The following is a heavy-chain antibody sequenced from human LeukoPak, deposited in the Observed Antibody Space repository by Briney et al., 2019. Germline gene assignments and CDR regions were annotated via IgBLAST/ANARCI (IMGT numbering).Heavy chain of an antibody. J-gene: IGHJ4*02. CDR3: ARGPGWGAVAGPSFDY. V-gene: IGHV3-30*04. Sequence: GGSLRLSCAASGFTFSSYAMHWVRQAPGKGLEWVAVISYDGSNKYYADSVKGRFTISRDNSKNTLYLQMNSLRAEDTAVYYCARGPGWGAVAGPSFDYWGQGTLVTVS. D-gene: IGHD6-19*01. CDR1: GFTFSSYA. CDR2: ISYDGSNK.